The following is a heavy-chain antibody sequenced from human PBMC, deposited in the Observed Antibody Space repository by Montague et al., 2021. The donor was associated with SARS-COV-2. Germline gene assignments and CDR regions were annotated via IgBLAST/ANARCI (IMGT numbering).Heavy chain of an antibody. J-gene: IGHJ4*02. Sequence: SETLSLTCTVSGASMSSDYWTWIRQPPGKGLEWIGCTHYSGSTDYNPSLKSRVTISVDTSRTQFSLRLTSMSAADTAVYYCARGRGFGWLGLDAYYFDYWGQGALVAVSS. D-gene: IGHD3-9*01. CDR2: THYSGST. V-gene: IGHV4-59*01. CDR1: GASMSSDY. CDR3: ARGRGFGWLGLDAYYFDY.